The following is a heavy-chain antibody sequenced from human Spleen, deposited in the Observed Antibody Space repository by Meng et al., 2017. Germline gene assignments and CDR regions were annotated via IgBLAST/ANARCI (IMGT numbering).Heavy chain of an antibody. CDR2: IYPGDSDT. V-gene: IGHV5-51*01. CDR1: GYSFTDSW. Sequence: KVSCKGSGYSFTDSWIAWVRQMPGKGLEWMGIIYPGDSDTRYIPSFQGQVTISADKSISTAYLQWSSLKASDTAMYYCARLRSLHAFDIWGQGTMVTVSS. D-gene: IGHD3-16*01. J-gene: IGHJ3*02. CDR3: ARLRSLHAFDI.